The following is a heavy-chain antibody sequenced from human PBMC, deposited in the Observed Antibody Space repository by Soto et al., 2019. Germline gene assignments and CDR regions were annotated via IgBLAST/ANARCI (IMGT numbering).Heavy chain of an antibody. CDR2: INPNSGGT. CDR1: GYTFTGYY. CDR3: ARVLGNRHCSSTSLYRYYYFDY. D-gene: IGHD2-2*01. V-gene: IGHV1-2*02. J-gene: IGHJ4*02. Sequence: QVQLVQSGAEGKKPGASVKVSCKASGYTFTGYYMHWVRQAPGQGLEWMGWINPNSGGTNYAQKFQGRVTMTRDTSISTAYMELSRLRSDDTGVYYWARVLGNRHCSSTSLYRYYYFDYWGQGTLVTVSS.